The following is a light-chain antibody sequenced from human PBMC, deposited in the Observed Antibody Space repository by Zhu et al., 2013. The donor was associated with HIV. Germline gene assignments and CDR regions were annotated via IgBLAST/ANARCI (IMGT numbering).Light chain of an antibody. CDR3: SSYAGSQGV. Sequence: QSALTQPASVSGSPGQSITISCTGTSSDVGGYNYVSWYQQHPGKAPKLMIYEVSNRPSGVSNRFSGSKSGNTASLTISGLQAEDEADYYCSSYAGSQGVFGTGTKVTVL. J-gene: IGLJ1*01. V-gene: IGLV2-14*01. CDR2: EVS. CDR1: SSDVGGYNY.